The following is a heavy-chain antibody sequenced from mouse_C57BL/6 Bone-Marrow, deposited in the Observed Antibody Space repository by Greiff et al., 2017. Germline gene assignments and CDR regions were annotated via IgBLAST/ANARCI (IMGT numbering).Heavy chain of an antibody. CDR2: ISSGGSYT. CDR3: ARRGYYGLDY. Sequence: EVQRVESGGDLVKPGGSLKLSCAASGFTFSSYGMSWVRQTPDKRLEWVATISSGGSYTYYPDSVKGRFTISRDNAKNTLYLQMSSLKSEDTAMYYCARRGYYGLDYWGQGTTLTVSS. D-gene: IGHD1-1*01. CDR1: GFTFSSYG. V-gene: IGHV5-6*01. J-gene: IGHJ2*01.